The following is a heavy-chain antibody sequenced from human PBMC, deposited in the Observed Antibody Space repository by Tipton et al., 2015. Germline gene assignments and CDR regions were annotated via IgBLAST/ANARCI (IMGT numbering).Heavy chain of an antibody. CDR2: IYHRGDT. Sequence: TLSLTCAVSGYSISSGYYWGWIRQPPGKGLEWIGSIYHRGDTNYNPSLKSRVTISADTSKTQFSLEMRSVTATDTAVYYCARARGRHGGLFDSWGQGTLVTVSS. CDR1: GYSISSGYY. CDR3: ARARGRHGGLFDS. D-gene: IGHD4-23*01. J-gene: IGHJ4*02. V-gene: IGHV4-38-2*01.